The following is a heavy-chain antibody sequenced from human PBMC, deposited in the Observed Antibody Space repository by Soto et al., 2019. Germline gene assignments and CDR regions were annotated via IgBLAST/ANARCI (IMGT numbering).Heavy chain of an antibody. CDR3: NRGSEYDFWSGYL. CDR2: IVPMFGTS. D-gene: IGHD3-3*01. J-gene: IGHJ4*02. V-gene: IGHV1-69*06. CDR1: GGTSTRYA. Sequence: QERLVQSGAEMKKPGSSVKVSCKVTGGTSTRYAINWVRQAPGQGLEWMGGIVPMFGTSKYAQKFQGRVTITADTSTNIAYMEFRSLRPEDTAVYYCNRGSEYDFWSGYLWGQGTLVSVSS.